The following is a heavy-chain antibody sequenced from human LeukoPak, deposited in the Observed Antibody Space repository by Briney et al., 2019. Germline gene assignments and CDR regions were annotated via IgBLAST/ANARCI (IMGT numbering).Heavy chain of an antibody. Sequence: VGSLRLSCAASGFTFSSYSMNWVRQAPGKGLEWVSSIYSTTTYIYYADSVKGRFTISRDNAENSLYLQMNSLRAEDTAVYYCARDQFIHAFDIWGQGTVVTVSS. V-gene: IGHV3-21*01. D-gene: IGHD5-24*01. CDR3: ARDQFIHAFDI. CDR2: IYSTTTYI. J-gene: IGHJ3*02. CDR1: GFTFSSYS.